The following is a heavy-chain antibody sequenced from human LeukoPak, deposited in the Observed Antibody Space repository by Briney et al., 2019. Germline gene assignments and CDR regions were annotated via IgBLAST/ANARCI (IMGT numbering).Heavy chain of an antibody. Sequence: GRSLRLSCAASGFTFSSYGMHWVRQAPGKGLEWVAVIWYDGSNKYYADSVKGRFTISRDNSKNTLYLQMNSLRAEDTAVYYCGREGRGQRLGRFAYWGKGTLVTVSS. D-gene: IGHD3-16*01. J-gene: IGHJ4*02. V-gene: IGHV3-33*01. CDR1: GFTFSSYG. CDR3: GREGRGQRLGRFAY. CDR2: IWYDGSNK.